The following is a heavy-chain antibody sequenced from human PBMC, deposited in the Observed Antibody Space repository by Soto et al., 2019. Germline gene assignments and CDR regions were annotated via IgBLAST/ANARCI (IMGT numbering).Heavy chain of an antibody. CDR3: ARLGSTVKGENYYSHGMDV. V-gene: IGHV5-10-1*01. Sequence: GESLKISCKGSGYSFTSYWISWVRQMPGKGLEWMGRIDPSDSYTNYSPSFQGHVTISADKSISTAYLQCSSLKASDTAMYYCARLGSTVKGENYYSHGMDVWGRGTTVTVSS. D-gene: IGHD4-17*01. CDR1: GYSFTSYW. CDR2: IDPSDSYT. J-gene: IGHJ6*02.